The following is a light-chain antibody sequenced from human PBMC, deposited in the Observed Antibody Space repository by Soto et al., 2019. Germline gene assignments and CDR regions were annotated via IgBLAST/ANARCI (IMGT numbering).Light chain of an antibody. CDR2: DVT. CDR3: CSYAGSFTWV. CDR1: SSDLGGYNY. Sequence: QSVLTQPPSVSGSPGQSVTISCSGTSSDLGGYNYVSWYQHHPGKAPKLMIYDVTLRPSGVPDRFSGSKSGNTASLTISGLQAEDEADYYCCSYAGSFTWVFGGGTKLTVL. V-gene: IGLV2-11*01. J-gene: IGLJ3*02.